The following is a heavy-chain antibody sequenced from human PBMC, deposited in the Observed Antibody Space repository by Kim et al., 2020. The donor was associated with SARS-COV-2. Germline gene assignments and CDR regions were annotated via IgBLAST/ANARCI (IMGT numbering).Heavy chain of an antibody. CDR1: GFTFSSYA. CDR2: ISGSGGST. CDR3: AKDGPYYYGSGSRAEYFQH. V-gene: IGHV3-23*01. J-gene: IGHJ1*01. Sequence: GGSLRLSCAASGFTFSSYAMSWVRQAPGKGLEWVSAISGSGGSTYYADSVKGRFTISRDNSKNTLYLQMNSLRAEDTAVYYCAKDGPYYYGSGSRAEYFQHWGQGTLVTVSS. D-gene: IGHD3-10*01.